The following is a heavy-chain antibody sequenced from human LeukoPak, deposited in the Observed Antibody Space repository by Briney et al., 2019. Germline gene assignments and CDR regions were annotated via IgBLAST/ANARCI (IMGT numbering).Heavy chain of an antibody. J-gene: IGHJ4*02. D-gene: IGHD3-22*01. CDR1: GGSISSSSYY. CDR3: TRSPYYYDSSGYYRTDH. V-gene: IGHV4-39*07. Sequence: PSETLSLTCTVSGGSISSSSYYWGWIRQPPGKGLEWIGSIYYSGSTYYNPSLKSRVTISVDTSKNQFSLKLSSVTAADTAVYYCTRSPYYYDSSGYYRTDHWGQGTLVTVSS. CDR2: IYYSGST.